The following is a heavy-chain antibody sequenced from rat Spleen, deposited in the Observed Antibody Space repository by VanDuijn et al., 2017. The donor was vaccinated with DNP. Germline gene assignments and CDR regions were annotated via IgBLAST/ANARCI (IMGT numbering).Heavy chain of an antibody. J-gene: IGHJ3*01. CDR3: ARWAWELGFAY. Sequence: EVQLVESGGGLVQPGRSLKLSCAASGFTFSNYDMAWVRQAPTKGLEWVASISPRGGSTYYRDSVNGRFTVSRDNVKSSRYLQMDSLRSEDTATYYCARWAWELGFAYWGQGTLVTVSS. CDR2: ISPRGGST. D-gene: IGHD5-1*01. CDR1: GFTFSNYD. V-gene: IGHV5-25*01.